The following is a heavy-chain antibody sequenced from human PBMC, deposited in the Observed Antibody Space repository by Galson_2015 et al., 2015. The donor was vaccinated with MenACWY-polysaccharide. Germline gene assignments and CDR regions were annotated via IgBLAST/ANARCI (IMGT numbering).Heavy chain of an antibody. Sequence: SLRLSCAASGFTFSTYWMHWVRQAPGKGLVWVSRITSDGSSTNYAGSVKGRFTISRDNAKNTLYLQMNSLRAEDTALYYCARGYSAYDWGQGTLVTVSA. V-gene: IGHV3-74*01. CDR1: GFTFSTYW. J-gene: IGHJ4*02. CDR2: ITSDGSST. CDR3: ARGYSAYD. D-gene: IGHD5-12*01.